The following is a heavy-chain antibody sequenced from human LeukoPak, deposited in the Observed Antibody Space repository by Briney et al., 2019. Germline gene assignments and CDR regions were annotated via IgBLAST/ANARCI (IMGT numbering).Heavy chain of an antibody. V-gene: IGHV4-34*01. CDR3: ARERSYYYGSGSYFY. CDR2: INHSGST. J-gene: IGHJ4*02. Sequence: SETLSPTCAVYGGSFSGYYWSWIRQPPGKGLEWIGEINHSGSTNYNPSLKSRVTISVDTSKNQFSLKLSSVTAADTAVYYCARERSYYYGSGSYFYWGQGTLVTVSS. CDR1: GGSFSGYY. D-gene: IGHD3-10*01.